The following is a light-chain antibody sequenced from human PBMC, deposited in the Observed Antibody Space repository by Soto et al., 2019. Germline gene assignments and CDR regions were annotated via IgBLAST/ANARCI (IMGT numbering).Light chain of an antibody. Sequence: DIQMTQSPSTLSASVGDRVTITCRASQSISSCLAWYQQRPGKAPKLLIYDASSLESGVPSRFSGSGSGTEFTLTISGLQPDDFATYYCQQFDTYPLTFGQGTRLDIK. CDR2: DAS. V-gene: IGKV1-5*01. J-gene: IGKJ5*01. CDR1: QSISSC. CDR3: QQFDTYPLT.